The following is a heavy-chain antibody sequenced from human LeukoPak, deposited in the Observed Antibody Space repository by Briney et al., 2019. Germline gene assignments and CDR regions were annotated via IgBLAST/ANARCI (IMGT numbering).Heavy chain of an antibody. Sequence: KPSETLSLTCTVSGGSIGSYYWSWIRQPPGKGLEWIGYIYYSGSTNYNPSLKSRVTISVDTSKNQFSLKLSSVTAADTAVYYCAGRSAAQYYYYYGMDVWGQGTTVTVSS. D-gene: IGHD6-13*01. J-gene: IGHJ6*02. V-gene: IGHV4-59*08. CDR2: IYYSGST. CDR3: AGRSAAQYYYYYGMDV. CDR1: GGSIGSYY.